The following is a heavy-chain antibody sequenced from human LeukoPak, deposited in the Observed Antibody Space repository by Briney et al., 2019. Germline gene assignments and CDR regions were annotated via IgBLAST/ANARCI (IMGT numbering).Heavy chain of an antibody. CDR2: ISAYNGNT. CDR1: GYTFTSYG. Sequence: ASVKVSCKASGYTFTSYGISWVRQAPGQGLEWMGWISAYNGNTNYAQKLQGRVTMATDTSTSTAYMELRSLRYDDTAVYYCARENEYSSSSDRYFPYYFDYWGQGTLVTVSS. V-gene: IGHV1-18*01. CDR3: ARENEYSSSSDRYFPYYFDY. J-gene: IGHJ4*02. D-gene: IGHD6-6*01.